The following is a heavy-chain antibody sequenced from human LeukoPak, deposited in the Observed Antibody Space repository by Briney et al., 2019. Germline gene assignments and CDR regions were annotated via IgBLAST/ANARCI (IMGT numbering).Heavy chain of an antibody. CDR1: GGSMRSYY. J-gene: IGHJ4*02. CDR2: IYYSGST. CDR3: AKMGNPAAVTTDY. D-gene: IGHD4-17*01. Sequence: SETLSLTCTVSGGSMRSYYWSWIRQPPGKGLEWIGYIYYSGSTYYNTSLKSRINISIDTSKNQFSLNLSSVTAADTAIYYCAKMGNPAAVTTDYWGQGALVTVSS. V-gene: IGHV4-59*08.